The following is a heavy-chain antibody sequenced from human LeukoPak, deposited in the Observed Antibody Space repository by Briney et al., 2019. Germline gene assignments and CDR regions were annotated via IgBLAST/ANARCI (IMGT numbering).Heavy chain of an antibody. CDR1: GFTFSNYF. V-gene: IGHV3-21*01. Sequence: PGGSLRLSCAASGFTFSNYFMNWVRQAPGKGLEWVSAISSTSSYIYYADSVKGRFTISRDNAKNSLYLQMNSLRAEDTAAYYCARGPCGGDCYSDWGQGTLVTVSS. CDR2: ISSTSSYI. D-gene: IGHD2-21*02. J-gene: IGHJ4*02. CDR3: ARGPCGGDCYSD.